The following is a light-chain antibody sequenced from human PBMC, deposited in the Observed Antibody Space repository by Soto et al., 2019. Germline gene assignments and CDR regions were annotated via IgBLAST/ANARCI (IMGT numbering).Light chain of an antibody. J-gene: IGLJ2*01. V-gene: IGLV1-40*01. CDR1: SSNVGTDYD. CDR3: QSYDSSLNVYVV. CDR2: GNT. Sequence: QSVLTQPPSVSGAPGQKVNISSTGSSSNVGTDYDVHWYQQVPGTAPKLLIYGNTNRPSGVPDRFSGSKSGTSASLAITGLQAEDEADYYCQSYDSSLNVYVVFGGGTKVTVL.